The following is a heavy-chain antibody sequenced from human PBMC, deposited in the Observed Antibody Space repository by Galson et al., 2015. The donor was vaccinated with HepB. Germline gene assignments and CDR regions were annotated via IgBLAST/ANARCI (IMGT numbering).Heavy chain of an antibody. CDR3: ARGRYDIPAPDH. J-gene: IGHJ5*02. V-gene: IGHV1-18*01. CDR2: ISGYNSNS. D-gene: IGHD1-14*01. CDR1: GYNFMHYG. Sequence: SVKVSCKASGYNFMHYGISWVRQAPGHGLEWMGWISGYNSNSNYAQTFQDRVTMTTDTSTTSVYMEMRSLRYDDTAVYYCARGRYDIPAPDHWGQGTQVTVYS.